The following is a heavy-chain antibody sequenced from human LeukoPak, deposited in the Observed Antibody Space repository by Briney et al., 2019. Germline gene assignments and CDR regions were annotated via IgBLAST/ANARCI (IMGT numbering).Heavy chain of an antibody. Sequence: SETLSLTCAVYGGSFSGYYWSWIRQPPGKGLEWIGEINHSGSTNYNPSPKSRVTISVDTSKNQFSLKLSSVTAADTAVYYCARVFGIDWSFDYWGQGTLVTVSS. CDR1: GGSFSGYY. J-gene: IGHJ4*02. D-gene: IGHD3-9*01. V-gene: IGHV4-34*01. CDR3: ARVFGIDWSFDY. CDR2: INHSGST.